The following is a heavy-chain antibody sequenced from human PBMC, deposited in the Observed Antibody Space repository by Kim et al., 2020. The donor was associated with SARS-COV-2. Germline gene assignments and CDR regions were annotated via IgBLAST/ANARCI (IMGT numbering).Heavy chain of an antibody. CDR3: TKDQMAGAADF. Sequence: GGSLRLSCAASGFTFGAYAVHWVRQAPGKGLEWVAGISMDSDTIGYADSVKGRFTISRDNAKNSVFLQMNSLRDEDTALYYCTKDQMAGAADFWGRGTLV. V-gene: IGHV3-9*01. J-gene: IGHJ4*02. CDR2: ISMDSDTI. D-gene: IGHD2-8*01. CDR1: GFTFGAYA.